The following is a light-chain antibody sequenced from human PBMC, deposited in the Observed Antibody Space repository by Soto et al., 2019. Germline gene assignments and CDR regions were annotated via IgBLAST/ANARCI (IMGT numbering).Light chain of an antibody. Sequence: AIQMTQSPSSLSASVGDRVTITCRESQCIRNGLGWYQQKPGKAPKLLIYAASSLQSGVPSRFSGSGSGTDFTLTITSLQPEDFTTYSCLQEYNLPRTFGQQTKVQIK. V-gene: IGKV1-6*01. J-gene: IGKJ1*01. CDR3: LQEYNLPRT. CDR2: AAS. CDR1: QCIRNG.